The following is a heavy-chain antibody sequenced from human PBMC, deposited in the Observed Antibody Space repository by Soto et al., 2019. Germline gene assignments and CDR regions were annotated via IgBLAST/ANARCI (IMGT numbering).Heavy chain of an antibody. D-gene: IGHD6-19*01. J-gene: IGHJ4*02. V-gene: IGHV3-23*01. CDR2: ISGSGAGT. CDR3: AKEALTVAGNNFDS. CDR1: GCTFTTYA. Sequence: EIELLESGGGLVQPGGSLRLSCAASGCTFTTYAMGWVRQAPGKGLEWVSSISGSGAGTFYADSVKGRFTISRDNAKKMVYLQMNGLRADDTAVYYCAKEALTVAGNNFDSWGQGTLVTVSS.